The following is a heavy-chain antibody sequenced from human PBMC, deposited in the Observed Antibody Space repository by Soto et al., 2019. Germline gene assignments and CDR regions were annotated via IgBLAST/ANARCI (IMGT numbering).Heavy chain of an antibody. CDR1: GGSISSGGYY. CDR2: IYYSGST. Sequence: PSETLSLTCTVSGGSISSGGYYWSWIRQHPGKGLEWIGYIYYSGSTYYNPSLKSRVTISVDTSKNQFSLKLSSVTAADTAVYYCARSYYSMDYYYGMDVWGQGTTVTVSS. CDR3: ARSYYSMDYYYGMDV. V-gene: IGHV4-31*03. J-gene: IGHJ6*02. D-gene: IGHD4-4*01.